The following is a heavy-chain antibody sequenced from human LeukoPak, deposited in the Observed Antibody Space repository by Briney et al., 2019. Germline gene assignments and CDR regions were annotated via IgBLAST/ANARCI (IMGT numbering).Heavy chain of an antibody. CDR3: ARDLRGTSHRFDY. CDR2: INPNFGST. CDR1: GYTFTSYY. V-gene: IGHV1-46*01. D-gene: IGHD2-2*01. Sequence: GASVKVSCKASGYTFTSYYMHWVRQAPGQGLEWMGLINPNFGSTNYAQKFQGRVTMTRDMSTSTVYMELSSLRSEDTAVYYCARDLRGTSHRFDYWGQGALVTVSS. J-gene: IGHJ4*02.